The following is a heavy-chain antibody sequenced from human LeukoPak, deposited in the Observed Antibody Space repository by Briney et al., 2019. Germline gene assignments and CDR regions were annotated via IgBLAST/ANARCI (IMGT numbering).Heavy chain of an antibody. D-gene: IGHD1-26*01. V-gene: IGHV4-34*01. Sequence: SETLSLTCTIYGGSFSGYSWTWIRQPPGEGLEWIGEIKHSGGTNYNPSLKSRVTISVDASKNQFSLKLSSVTAADTAVYYCARKVGATTYPDWFDPWGQGTLVTVSS. CDR3: ARKVGATTYPDWFDP. CDR1: GGSFSGYS. J-gene: IGHJ5*02. CDR2: IKHSGGT.